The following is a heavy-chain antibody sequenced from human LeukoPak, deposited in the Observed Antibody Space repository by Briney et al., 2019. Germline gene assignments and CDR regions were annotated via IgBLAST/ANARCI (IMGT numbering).Heavy chain of an antibody. CDR1: GDSINNDDYY. D-gene: IGHD2-2*01. J-gene: IGHJ6*02. Sequence: SQTLSLTCAVSGDSINNDDYYWSWIRQPAGKGLEWIGSIYYSGSTYYNPTLKSRVTISVDTSKNQFSLKLSSVTATDTAVYYCARDAGHQLSRRNYYAMDVWGQGTTVTVSS. CDR3: ARDAGHQLSRRNYYAMDV. CDR2: IYYSGST. V-gene: IGHV4-30-4*07.